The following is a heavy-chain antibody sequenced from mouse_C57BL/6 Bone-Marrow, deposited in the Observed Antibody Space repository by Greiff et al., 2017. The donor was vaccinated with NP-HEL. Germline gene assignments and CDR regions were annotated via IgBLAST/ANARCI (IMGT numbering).Heavy chain of an antibody. J-gene: IGHJ4*01. CDR1: GYTFTSYW. CDR3: ARWNYESYYAMDY. V-gene: IGHV1-7*01. D-gene: IGHD1-1*01. Sequence: QVQLQQSGAELAKPGASVKLSCKASGYTFTSYWMHWVKQRPGQGLEWIGYLNPSSGYTKYNQKFKDKATLTADKSSSTAYMQLSSLTYEDSAVYYCARWNYESYYAMDYWGQGTSVTVSS. CDR2: LNPSSGYT.